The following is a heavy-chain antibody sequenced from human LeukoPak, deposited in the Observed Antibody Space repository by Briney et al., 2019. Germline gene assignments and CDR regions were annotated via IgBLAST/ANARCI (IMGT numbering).Heavy chain of an antibody. Sequence: GGSLRLSCAASGFSFSSYYMAWVRQAPGKGLEWVGRITHRSDSYGTRYAASVKGRFTISRDDSKSSFYLQMNSLKTEDTALYYCATEYFYLMDVWGKGTTVTVSS. CDR1: GFSFSSYY. CDR3: ATEYFYLMDV. V-gene: IGHV3-72*01. J-gene: IGHJ6*03. D-gene: IGHD2/OR15-2a*01. CDR2: ITHRSDSYGT.